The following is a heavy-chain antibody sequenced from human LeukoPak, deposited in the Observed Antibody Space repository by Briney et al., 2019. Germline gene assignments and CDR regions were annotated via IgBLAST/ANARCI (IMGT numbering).Heavy chain of an antibody. CDR2: ISYDGSNK. Sequence: GRSLRLSCAASGFTFSSYAMHWVRQAPGKGLEWVAVISYDGSNKYYADSVKGRFTISRDNSKNTLYLQMNSLRAEDTAVYYCARTPYYGSGSYYAYYYYGMDVWGQGTTVTVSS. CDR1: GFTFSSYA. V-gene: IGHV3-30-3*01. J-gene: IGHJ6*02. D-gene: IGHD3-10*01. CDR3: ARTPYYGSGSYYAYYYYGMDV.